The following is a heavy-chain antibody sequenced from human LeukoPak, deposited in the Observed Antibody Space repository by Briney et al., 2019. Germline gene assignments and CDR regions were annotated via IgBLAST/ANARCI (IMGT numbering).Heavy chain of an antibody. D-gene: IGHD3-9*01. Sequence: PSETLSLTRTVSGGSVSSGSYYWSWIRQPPGTGLEWIGYIYYSGSTNYNPSLKSRVTISVDTSKNQFSLKLSSVTAADTAVYYCAREGLYYDILTGYNWFDPWGQGTLVTVSS. V-gene: IGHV4-61*01. CDR2: IYYSGST. CDR1: GGSVSSGSYY. CDR3: AREGLYYDILTGYNWFDP. J-gene: IGHJ5*02.